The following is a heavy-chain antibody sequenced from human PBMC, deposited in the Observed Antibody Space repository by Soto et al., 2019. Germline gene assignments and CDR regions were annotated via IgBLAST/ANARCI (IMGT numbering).Heavy chain of an antibody. J-gene: IGHJ5*02. CDR2: ISYDGSNK. CDR1: GFTFSSYG. Sequence: GGSLRLSCAASGFTFSSYGMHWVRQAPGKGLEWVAVISYDGSNKYYADSVKGRFTISRDNSKNTLYLQMNSLRAEDTAVYYCAKEGYCSSTSCIDPWGQGT. V-gene: IGHV3-30*18. CDR3: AKEGYCSSTSCIDP. D-gene: IGHD2-2*01.